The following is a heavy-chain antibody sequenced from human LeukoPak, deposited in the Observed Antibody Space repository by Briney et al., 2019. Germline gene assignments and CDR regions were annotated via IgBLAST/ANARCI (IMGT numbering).Heavy chain of an antibody. CDR1: GDSISSYY. V-gene: IGHV4-4*07. J-gene: IGHJ4*02. CDR3: ARESKSYDGSGYYHDY. CDR2: IYTSGST. Sequence: NASETLSLTCTVSGDSISSYYWSWIRQPAGKGLEWIGRIYTSGSTDYNPSLKSRVTMSVDTSKNQFSLKLSSVTAADTAVYYCARESKSYDGSGYYHDYWGQGPLVTVSS. D-gene: IGHD3-22*01.